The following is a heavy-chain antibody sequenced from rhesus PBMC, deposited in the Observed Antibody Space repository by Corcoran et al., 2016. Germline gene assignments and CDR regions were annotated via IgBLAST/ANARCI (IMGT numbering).Heavy chain of an antibody. J-gene: IGHJ4*01. Sequence: QVQLQESGPGLVKPSETLSLTCAVSGYSISSGYYWGWIRQPPGKGRGHIGYIRGSSGSTGYSPSLKNRVPISKDTSKNQFSRKLSSVTAADTAVYYCARLGTGWAGVFWGQGVLVAVSS. D-gene: IGHD5-24*01. CDR2: IRGSSGST. CDR1: GYSISSGYY. CDR3: ARLGTGWAGVF. V-gene: IGHV4-99*01.